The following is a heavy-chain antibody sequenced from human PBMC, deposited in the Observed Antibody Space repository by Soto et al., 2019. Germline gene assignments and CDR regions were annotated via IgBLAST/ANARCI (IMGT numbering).Heavy chain of an antibody. V-gene: IGHV3-23*01. Sequence: ESGGDLVHPGESLRLSCAASGFLSSNYAMGWVRQAPGTGLEWVSGISDSGVNTYYADSVKGRFTISRDNSKNALYLEMKSLRVGDTAVYYCIKEARGHSYARLWGRGTPVTVSS. J-gene: IGHJ4*02. CDR2: ISDSGVNT. CDR1: GFLSSNYA. D-gene: IGHD3-16*01. CDR3: IKEARGHSYARL.